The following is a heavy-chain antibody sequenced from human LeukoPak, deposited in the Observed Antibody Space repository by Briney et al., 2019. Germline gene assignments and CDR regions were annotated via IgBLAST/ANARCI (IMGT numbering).Heavy chain of an antibody. D-gene: IGHD3-10*01. J-gene: IGHJ4*02. CDR3: TTRDYYGSGNNFDY. CDR2: IKRKTDGRTT. Sequence: PGGSLRLSCAASGFTSSNDYMSWVRQAPGKGLEWVGRIKRKTDGRTTDYAAPVRGRFTISRDDSKNTLYLQMNSLKTEDTAVYYCTTRDYYGSGNNFDYWGQGTLVTVSS. V-gene: IGHV3-15*01. CDR1: GFTSSNDY.